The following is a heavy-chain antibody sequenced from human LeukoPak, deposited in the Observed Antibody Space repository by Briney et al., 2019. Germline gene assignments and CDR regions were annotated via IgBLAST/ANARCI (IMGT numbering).Heavy chain of an antibody. CDR2: ISGSGGST. Sequence: ASVKVSCKASGYTFTSYGISWVRQAPGKGLEWVSAISGSGGSTYYADSVKGRFTISRDNSKNALFLQMNSLRAKDTAVYYCAKSGPYCSSTSCNYFDYWGQGTLVTVSS. V-gene: IGHV3-23*01. D-gene: IGHD2-2*01. CDR1: GYTFTSYG. CDR3: AKSGPYCSSTSCNYFDY. J-gene: IGHJ4*02.